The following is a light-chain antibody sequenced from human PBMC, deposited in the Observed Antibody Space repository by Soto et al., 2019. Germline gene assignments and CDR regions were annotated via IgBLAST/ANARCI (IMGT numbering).Light chain of an antibody. CDR3: CSYAGSYIVV. V-gene: IGLV2-11*01. Sequence: QCALTQPRSVSGSPGQSVAISCTRTSTDVGGYNYVSWYRQHPGKAPKLILYDVSKRPSGVPDRFSGSKSGNTASLTISGLLAEDEADYYCCSYAGSYIVVIGGGTKLTVL. CDR1: STDVGGYNY. J-gene: IGLJ2*01. CDR2: DVS.